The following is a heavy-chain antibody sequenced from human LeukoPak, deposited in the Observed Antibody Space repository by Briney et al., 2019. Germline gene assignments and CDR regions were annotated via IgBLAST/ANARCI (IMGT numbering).Heavy chain of an antibody. Sequence: PGGSLRLSCAASGFTFSSYSMNWVRQAPGKGLEWVSSISSSSSYIYYADSVKGRFTISRDNAKNSLYLQMNSLRAEDTAVYYCARAEITMVRGWELVDYWGQGTLVTVSS. D-gene: IGHD3-10*01. CDR2: ISSSSSYI. CDR1: GFTFSSYS. CDR3: ARAEITMVRGWELVDY. J-gene: IGHJ4*02. V-gene: IGHV3-21*01.